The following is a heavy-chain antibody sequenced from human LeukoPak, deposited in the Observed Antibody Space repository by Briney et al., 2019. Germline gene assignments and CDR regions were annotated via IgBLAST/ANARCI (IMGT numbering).Heavy chain of an antibody. V-gene: IGHV3-23*01. Sequence: PGGSLRLSCAASGFTFSNYAMTWVRQAPGKGLEWVSTVTGVGGSTDYADSVKGRFTISRDNSKNTLYLQMNSLRAEDTAVYYCAKSARTGYYDFDYWGQGTLVTVSS. CDR1: GFTFSNYA. D-gene: IGHD3-22*01. J-gene: IGHJ4*02. CDR2: VTGVGGST. CDR3: AKSARTGYYDFDY.